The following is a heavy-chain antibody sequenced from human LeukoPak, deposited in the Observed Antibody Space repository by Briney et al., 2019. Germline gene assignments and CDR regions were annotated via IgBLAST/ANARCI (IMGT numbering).Heavy chain of an antibody. CDR3: AREDPPREALWFGELLPAAGFDY. D-gene: IGHD3-10*01. J-gene: IGHJ4*02. CDR1: GGSISSYY. Sequence: SETLSLTCTVSGGSISSYYWRWIRQPAGKGLEWIGRIYTSGSTNYNPSLKSRVTMSVDTSKNQFSLKLSSVTAADTAVYCCAREDPPREALWFGELLPAAGFDYWGQGTLVTVSS. CDR2: IYTSGST. V-gene: IGHV4-4*07.